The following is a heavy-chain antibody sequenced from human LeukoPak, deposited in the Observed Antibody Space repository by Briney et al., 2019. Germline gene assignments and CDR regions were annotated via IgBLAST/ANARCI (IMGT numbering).Heavy chain of an antibody. CDR2: INSDGSST. J-gene: IGHJ6*02. Sequence: GGSLRLSCAASGFTFSSYWMHWVRQAPGKGLVWVSRINSDGSSTSYADSVKGRFIISRDNAKNTLYLQMNSLRAEDTAVYYCARVGYYGSGRLHYYYYGMDVWGQGTTVTVSS. D-gene: IGHD3-10*01. CDR3: ARVGYYGSGRLHYYYYGMDV. V-gene: IGHV3-74*01. CDR1: GFTFSSYW.